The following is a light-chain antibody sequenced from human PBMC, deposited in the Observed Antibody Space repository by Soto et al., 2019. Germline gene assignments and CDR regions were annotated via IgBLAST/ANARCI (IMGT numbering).Light chain of an antibody. Sequence: ETVMTQSPATLSVSPGERVTLSCRASESVSTYLAWYQQKPGQAPRLLIYGASARATGIPTRFSGSGSGTEFTLISSSLQPEAFAVYYCHHYLNWPQAFGQGTKVEI. CDR3: HHYLNWPQA. CDR1: ESVSTY. J-gene: IGKJ1*01. CDR2: GAS. V-gene: IGKV3-15*01.